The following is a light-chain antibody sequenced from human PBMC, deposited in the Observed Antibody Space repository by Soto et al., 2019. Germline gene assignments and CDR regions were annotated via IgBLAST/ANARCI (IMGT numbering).Light chain of an antibody. J-gene: IGKJ4*01. Sequence: EIVLTQSPATLSLSPGERATLSCRASQSVSSYLAWYQQKPGQAPRLLIYDASNRATGIPARFSGSGSGTDFTLTISSLETEDFAVYSFQMSSTWPTFGGGTNVELK. CDR3: QMSSTWPT. CDR1: QSVSSY. V-gene: IGKV3-11*01. CDR2: DAS.